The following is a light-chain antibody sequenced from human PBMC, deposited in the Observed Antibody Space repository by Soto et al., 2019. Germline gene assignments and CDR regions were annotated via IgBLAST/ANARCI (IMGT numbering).Light chain of an antibody. CDR3: HQFGDSPQT. Sequence: EIVLTQSPGTLSLSPGDRATLSCRASQSLSVSYMAWYQQRPGQAPRLLIYGTSTRAAGVPDRFSGSGSGTDFTLGISRLEPEDFAVYYCHQFGDSPQTFGQGTTVEI. CDR1: QSLSVSY. J-gene: IGKJ1*01. CDR2: GTS. V-gene: IGKV3-20*01.